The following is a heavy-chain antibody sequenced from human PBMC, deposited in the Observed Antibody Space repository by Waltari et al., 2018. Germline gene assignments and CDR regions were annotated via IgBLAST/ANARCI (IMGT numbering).Heavy chain of an antibody. D-gene: IGHD3-3*01. CDR3: ATITIFGVGDAFDI. Sequence: QVQLVQSGAEVKKPGSSVKVSCKASGGTFSSYAISWVRQAPGQGLEWMGGIIPRFGTANDAQKFQGRVTMTEDTSTDTAYMELSSLRSEDTAVYYCATITIFGVGDAFDIWGQGTMVTVSS. J-gene: IGHJ3*02. V-gene: IGHV1-69*14. CDR2: IIPRFGTA. CDR1: GGTFSSYA.